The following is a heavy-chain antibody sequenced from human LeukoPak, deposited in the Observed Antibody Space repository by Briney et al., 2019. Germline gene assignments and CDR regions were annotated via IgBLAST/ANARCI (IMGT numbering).Heavy chain of an antibody. D-gene: IGHD5-12*01. Sequence: SVKVSCKASGGTFSSYAISWVRQAPGQGLEWMGRIIPILGIANYAQKFQGRVTITADKSTSTAYMELSSLRSEDTAVYYCAQTLNGGYDLDAFDIWGQGTMVTVSS. J-gene: IGHJ3*02. V-gene: IGHV1-69*04. CDR2: IIPILGIA. CDR1: GGTFSSYA. CDR3: AQTLNGGYDLDAFDI.